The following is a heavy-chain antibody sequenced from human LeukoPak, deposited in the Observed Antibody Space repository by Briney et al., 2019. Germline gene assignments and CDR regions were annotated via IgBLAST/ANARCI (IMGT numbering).Heavy chain of an antibody. Sequence: GALRLSCAASGFTFSSYAMSWVRQAPGKGLEWVSTISNSDYSTYYADSVKGRFTISRDNAKNTLYLQMNSLRAEDTAAYYCARAELLSLDYWGQGTLVTVSS. CDR1: GFTFSSYA. CDR3: ARAELLSLDY. CDR2: ISNSDYST. D-gene: IGHD2-21*02. V-gene: IGHV3-23*01. J-gene: IGHJ4*02.